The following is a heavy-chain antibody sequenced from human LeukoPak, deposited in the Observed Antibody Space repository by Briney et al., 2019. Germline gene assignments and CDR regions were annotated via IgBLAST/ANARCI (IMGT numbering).Heavy chain of an antibody. Sequence: ASVKVSCKGSGYTFSSYGISWVRQAPGQGLEWMGWISTYNGNTNYAQKLQGRVTMTTDTSTSTAYMELRSLRSDDTAVYYCARDRLLTYFDYWGQGTLVTVSS. V-gene: IGHV1-18*01. CDR3: ARDRLLTYFDY. J-gene: IGHJ4*02. D-gene: IGHD2-15*01. CDR1: GYTFSSYG. CDR2: ISTYNGNT.